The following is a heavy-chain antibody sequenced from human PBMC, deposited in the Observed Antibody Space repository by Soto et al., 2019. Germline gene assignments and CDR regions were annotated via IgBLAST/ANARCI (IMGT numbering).Heavy chain of an antibody. D-gene: IGHD3-9*01. Sequence: EVQLLESGGGLVQPGGSLRLSCAPSGFTFSSHAMSWVRQAPGKGLEWVSGISDSGGDTYYADSVKGRFTISRDSSKNTLYLQMNSLRDEDTAVYYCVREWTGEKCPRMDVCGQGTTVTVSS. J-gene: IGHJ6*02. CDR2: ISDSGGDT. CDR1: GFTFSSHA. V-gene: IGHV3-23*01. CDR3: VREWTGEKCPRMDV.